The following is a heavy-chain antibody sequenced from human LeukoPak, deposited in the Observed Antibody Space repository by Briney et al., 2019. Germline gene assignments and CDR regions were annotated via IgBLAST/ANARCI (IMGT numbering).Heavy chain of an antibody. CDR2: ISSTSNNI. CDR1: GFTFSTYS. D-gene: IGHD5-24*01. Sequence: GGSLRLSCAASGFTFSTYSMNWVRQAPGKGLEWVSSISSTSNNIYYADSVKGRFTISRDNAKNSLYLQMNSLRAEDTAVYYCARDDGYFQHWGQGPLLPVSS. CDR3: ARDDGYFQH. J-gene: IGHJ1*01. V-gene: IGHV3-21*01.